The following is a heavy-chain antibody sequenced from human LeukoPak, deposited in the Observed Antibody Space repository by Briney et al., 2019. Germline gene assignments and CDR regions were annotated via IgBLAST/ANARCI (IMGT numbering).Heavy chain of an antibody. D-gene: IGHD2-15*01. V-gene: IGHV3-9*01. Sequence: PGRSLRLSCAASGFTFDDYAMHWVRQAPGKGLECVSGISWNSGSIGYADSVKGRFTISRDNAKNSLYLQMNSLRAEDTALYYCAKDIGGDFDYWGQGTLVTVSS. CDR2: ISWNSGSI. CDR3: AKDIGGDFDY. CDR1: GFTFDDYA. J-gene: IGHJ4*02.